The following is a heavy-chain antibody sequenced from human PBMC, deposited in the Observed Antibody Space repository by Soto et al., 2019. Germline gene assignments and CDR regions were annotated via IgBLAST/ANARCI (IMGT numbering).Heavy chain of an antibody. CDR3: ARDSGTPGDYGMDV. V-gene: IGHV3-33*01. CDR2: IWYDGSNK. J-gene: IGHJ6*02. Sequence: LXLSCAPSGFTFSCYVMHWFRQAPGKGLEWVAVIWYDGSNKYYADSVKGRFTISRDNSKNTLYLQMNSLRAEDTAVYYCARDSGTPGDYGMDVWGQGTTVTVSS. CDR1: GFTFSCYV. D-gene: IGHD3-10*01.